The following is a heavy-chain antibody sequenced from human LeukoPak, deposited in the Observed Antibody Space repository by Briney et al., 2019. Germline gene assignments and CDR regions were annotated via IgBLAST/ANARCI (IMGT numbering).Heavy chain of an antibody. V-gene: IGHV4-39*07. J-gene: IGHJ6*03. CDR2: IYYSGST. D-gene: IGHD4-17*01. CDR1: GGSISSSSYY. CDR3: ARTTSAYYMDV. Sequence: SETLSLTCTVSGGSISSSSYYWGWIRQPPGKGLEWIGSIYYSGSTYYNPSLKSRVTISVDTSKNQFSLKLSSVTAADTAVYYCARTTSAYYMDVWGKGTTVTVSS.